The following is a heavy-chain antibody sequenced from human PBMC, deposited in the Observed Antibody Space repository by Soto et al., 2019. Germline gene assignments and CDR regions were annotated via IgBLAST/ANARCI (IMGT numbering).Heavy chain of an antibody. Sequence: GGSLRLSCAASGFTFSSYGMHWVRQAPGKGLEWVAVIWYDGSNKYYADSVKGRFTISRDNSKNALYLQMNSLRAEDTAVYYCARLSPDSYGLDYWGQGTLVTVSS. D-gene: IGHD5-18*01. CDR2: IWYDGSNK. CDR1: GFTFSSYG. V-gene: IGHV3-33*01. J-gene: IGHJ4*02. CDR3: ARLSPDSYGLDY.